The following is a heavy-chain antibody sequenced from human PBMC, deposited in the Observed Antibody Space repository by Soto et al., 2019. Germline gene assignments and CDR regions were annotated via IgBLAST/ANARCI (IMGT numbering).Heavy chain of an antibody. CDR1: GFTFDDYA. D-gene: IGHD2-2*01. J-gene: IGHJ4*02. CDR3: AKGGQLLTEGGGY. V-gene: IGHV3-9*01. CDR2: IIWNSGSI. Sequence: EVQLVESGGGLVQPGRSLRLSCAASGFTFDDYAMHWVRQAPGKGLEWVSGIIWNSGSIGYADSVKGRFTISRDNAKNSLYLQRNSLRAEDTALYYCAKGGQLLTEGGGYWGQGTLVTVSS.